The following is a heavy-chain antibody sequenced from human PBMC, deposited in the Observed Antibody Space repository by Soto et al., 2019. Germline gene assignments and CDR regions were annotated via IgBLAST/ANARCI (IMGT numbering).Heavy chain of an antibody. D-gene: IGHD4-17*01. CDR2: IIPIFGTA. J-gene: IGHJ3*02. V-gene: IGHV1-69*12. CDR1: GGTFSSYA. Sequence: QVQLVQSGAEVKKPGSSVKVSCKASGGTFSSYAISWVRQAPGQGLEWMGGIIPIFGTANYAQKFQGRVTIPADESTSTAYMERSSLRSEDTAVYYCASPSGGTTVTTPLAFDIWGQGTMVTVSS. CDR3: ASPSGGTTVTTPLAFDI.